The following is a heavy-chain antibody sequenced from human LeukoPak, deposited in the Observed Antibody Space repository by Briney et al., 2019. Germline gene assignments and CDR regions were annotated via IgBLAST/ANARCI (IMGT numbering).Heavy chain of an antibody. CDR2: IRSETDGGTT. D-gene: IGHD1-1*01. V-gene: IGHV3-15*01. CDR1: GLTLSSAW. J-gene: IGHJ5*02. CDR3: NQLYRSDP. Sequence: GGSLRLSCAASGLTLSSAWMHWVRQAPGKGLEWIGLIRSETDGGTTDYASPVRGRFTISRDASKNTLYLQMNSLKIDDTAVYYCNQLYRSDPWGQGTLVTVSS.